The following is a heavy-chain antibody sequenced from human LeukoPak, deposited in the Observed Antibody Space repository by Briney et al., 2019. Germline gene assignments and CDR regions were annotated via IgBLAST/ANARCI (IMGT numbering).Heavy chain of an antibody. Sequence: GGSLRLSCAASGFTFSSYGMHWVRQAPGKGLEWVAVISYDGSNKYYADSVKGRFTISRDNSKNTLYLQMNSLRAEDTAVYYCAKAGTSGVTNYFDFWGQGTQVTVSS. V-gene: IGHV3-30*18. CDR2: ISYDGSNK. D-gene: IGHD2-8*01. J-gene: IGHJ4*02. CDR3: AKAGTSGVTNYFDF. CDR1: GFTFSSYG.